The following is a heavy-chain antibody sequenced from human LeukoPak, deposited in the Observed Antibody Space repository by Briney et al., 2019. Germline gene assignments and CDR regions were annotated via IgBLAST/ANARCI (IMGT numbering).Heavy chain of an antibody. Sequence: QPGGSLRLSCAASGFTFSSYSMNWVRQAPGKGLEWVSYISSSSSTIYYADSVKGRFTISRDNAKNSLYLQMNSLRDEDTAVYYCARDPRRYCSGGSCYYNNWFDPWGQGTLVTVSS. CDR2: ISSSSSTI. CDR3: ARDPRRYCSGGSCYYNNWFDP. CDR1: GFTFSSYS. J-gene: IGHJ5*02. D-gene: IGHD2-15*01. V-gene: IGHV3-48*02.